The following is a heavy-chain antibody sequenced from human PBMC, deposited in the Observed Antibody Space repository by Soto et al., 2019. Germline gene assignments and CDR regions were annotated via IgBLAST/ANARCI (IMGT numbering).Heavy chain of an antibody. D-gene: IGHD3-10*01. J-gene: IGHJ4*02. Sequence: GGSLRLSCAASGFTFRTYAMSWVRQAPGKGLEWVSGISRSGGNTYYADSLKGRFTISRDNSKNALQLQITNLRAEDTALYYCPKGEYLDSSGNFYDIGFWGRGTLVTVSS. CDR1: GFTFRTYA. V-gene: IGHV3-23*01. CDR2: ISRSGGNT. CDR3: PKGEYLDSSGNFYDIGF.